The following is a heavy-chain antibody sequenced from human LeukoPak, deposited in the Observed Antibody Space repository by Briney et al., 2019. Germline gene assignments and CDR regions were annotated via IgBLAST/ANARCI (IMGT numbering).Heavy chain of an antibody. Sequence: GGSLRLSCAASGFTFSSYGMHWVRQAPGKGLEWVAVISYDGSNKYYADSVKGRFTISRDNSKNTLYPQMNSLRAEDTAVYYCAKDEGRDGYIGRIDYWGQGTLVTVSS. V-gene: IGHV3-30*18. CDR2: ISYDGSNK. CDR1: GFTFSSYG. D-gene: IGHD5-24*01. J-gene: IGHJ4*02. CDR3: AKDEGRDGYIGRIDY.